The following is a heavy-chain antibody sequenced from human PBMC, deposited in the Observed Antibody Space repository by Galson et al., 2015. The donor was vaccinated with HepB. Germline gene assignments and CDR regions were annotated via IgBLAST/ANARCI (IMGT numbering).Heavy chain of an antibody. CDR1: GYTFTDYY. V-gene: IGHV1-69-2*01. J-gene: IGHJ3*02. Sequence: VKVSCKVSGYTFTDYYMHWVQQAPGKGLEWMGLVDPEDGETIYAEKFQGRVTITADTSTDTAYMELSSLRSEDTAVYYCATGGGWGDSSGYYRDAFDIWGQGTMVTVSS. CDR2: VDPEDGET. CDR3: ATGGGWGDSSGYYRDAFDI. D-gene: IGHD3-22*01.